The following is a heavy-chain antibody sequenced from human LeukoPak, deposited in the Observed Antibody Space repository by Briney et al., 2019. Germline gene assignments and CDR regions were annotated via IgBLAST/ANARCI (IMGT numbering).Heavy chain of an antibody. V-gene: IGHV4-34*01. D-gene: IGHD5-12*01. J-gene: IGHJ4*02. Sequence: PSETLSLTCAVYGGSFSGYYWSWIRQPPGKGLEWIGEINHSGSTNYNPSLKSRVTISVDTSKNQFSLKLSSVTAADTAVYYRARGLNSGYRLRGYYFDYWGQGTLVTVSS. CDR3: ARGLNSGYRLRGYYFDY. CDR1: GGSFSGYY. CDR2: INHSGST.